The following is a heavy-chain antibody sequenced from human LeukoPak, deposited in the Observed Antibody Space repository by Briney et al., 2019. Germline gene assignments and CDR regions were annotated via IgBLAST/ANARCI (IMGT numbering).Heavy chain of an antibody. D-gene: IGHD1-26*01. CDR2: ISSRSSTI. Sequence: GGSLRLSCAASGFTFGSYSMNWVRQAPGKGLEWVSYISSRSSTIYYADSVKGRFTISRDNAKNSLYLQMNSLRAEDTAVYYCLSGSYSVDYWGQGTLVTVSS. V-gene: IGHV3-48*01. CDR3: LSGSYSVDY. J-gene: IGHJ4*02. CDR1: GFTFGSYS.